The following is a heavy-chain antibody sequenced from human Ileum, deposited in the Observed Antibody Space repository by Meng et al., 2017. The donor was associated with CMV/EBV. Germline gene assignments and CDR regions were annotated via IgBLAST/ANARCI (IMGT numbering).Heavy chain of an antibody. V-gene: IGHV1-69*10. Sequence: SVKVSCKAAGGTFSSYAISWVRQAPGQGLEWMGVIIPILGIANYAQKFQGRVTIAADKSTSTAYMVLSSLRSEETAVYYCARRSIAAAATPGYWGQGTLVTVSS. CDR3: ARRSIAAAATPGY. CDR2: IIPILGIA. CDR1: GGTFSSYA. J-gene: IGHJ4*02. D-gene: IGHD6-13*01.